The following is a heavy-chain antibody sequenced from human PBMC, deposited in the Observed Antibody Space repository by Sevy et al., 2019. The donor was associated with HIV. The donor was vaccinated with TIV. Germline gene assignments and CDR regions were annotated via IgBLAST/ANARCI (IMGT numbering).Heavy chain of an antibody. CDR1: GYTFTSYG. D-gene: IGHD3-22*01. Sequence: ASVKVSCEASGYTFTSYGIIWVRQAPGQGLEWMGWISAYNGNTNYAQRLQGRVTMTTDTSTSTAYMEQTSLRSDETAVYYCARGPRKYYDSSGYYYPPSYWGQGTLVTVSS. J-gene: IGHJ4*02. CDR3: ARGPRKYYDSSGYYYPPSY. V-gene: IGHV1-18*01. CDR2: ISAYNGNT.